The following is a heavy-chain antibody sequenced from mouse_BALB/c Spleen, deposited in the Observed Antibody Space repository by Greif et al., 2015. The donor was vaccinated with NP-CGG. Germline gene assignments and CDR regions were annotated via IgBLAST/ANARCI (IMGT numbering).Heavy chain of an antibody. J-gene: IGHJ4*01. CDR3: ARGGNYVENAMDY. CDR2: ISSGSSTI. Sequence: EVQLVESGGGLVQPGGSRKLSCAASGFTFSSFGMHWVRQAPEKGLEWVAYISSGSSTIYYADTVKGRFTISRDNPKNTLFLQMTSLRSEDTAMYYCARGGNYVENAMDYWGQGTSVTVSS. D-gene: IGHD2-1*01. CDR1: GFTFSSFG. V-gene: IGHV5-17*02.